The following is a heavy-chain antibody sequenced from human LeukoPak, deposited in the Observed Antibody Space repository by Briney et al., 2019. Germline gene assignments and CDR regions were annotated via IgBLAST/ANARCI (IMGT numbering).Heavy chain of an antibody. CDR1: GGSISSYY. CDR3: ARVALEGVSAHYFDY. V-gene: IGHV4-4*07. CDR2: IYTSGST. J-gene: IGHJ4*02. D-gene: IGHD3-22*01. Sequence: PSETLSLTCTVSGGSISSYYWSWIRQPAGKGLEWIGRIYTSGSTNYNPSLKSRVTMSVDTSKNQFSLKLSSVTAADTAVYYCARVALEGVSAHYFDYWGRGTLVTVSS.